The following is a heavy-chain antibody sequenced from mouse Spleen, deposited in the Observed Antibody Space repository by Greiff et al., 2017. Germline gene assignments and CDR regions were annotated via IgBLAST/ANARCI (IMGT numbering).Heavy chain of an antibody. CDR1: GFSLTSYG. CDR3: ARGLRYYAMDY. J-gene: IGHJ4*01. V-gene: IGHV2-2*01. CDR2: IWSGGST. D-gene: IGHD3-1*01. Sequence: VQLQQSGPGLVQPSQSLSITCTVSGFSLTSYGVHWVRQSPGKGLEWLGVIWSGGSTDYNAAFISRLSISKDNSKSQVFFKMNSLQADDTAIYYCARGLRYYAMDYWGQGTSVTVSS.